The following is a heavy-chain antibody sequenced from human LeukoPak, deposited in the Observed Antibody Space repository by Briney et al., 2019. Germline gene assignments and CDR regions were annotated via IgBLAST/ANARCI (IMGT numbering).Heavy chain of an antibody. D-gene: IGHD6-6*01. J-gene: IGHJ4*02. CDR1: GGTFSSYA. CDR2: IIPIFGTA. CDR3: AREVYSSSSHFDY. Sequence: SVKVSCKASGGTFSSYAISWVRQAPGQGLEWMGGIIPIFGTANYAQKFQGRVTITTDESTSTAYMELSSLRSEDTAVYYCAREVYSSSSHFDYWGQGTLVTVSS. V-gene: IGHV1-69*05.